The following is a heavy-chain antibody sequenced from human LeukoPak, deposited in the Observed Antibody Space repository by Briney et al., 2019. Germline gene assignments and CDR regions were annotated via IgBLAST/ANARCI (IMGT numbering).Heavy chain of an antibody. Sequence: NPSETLSLTCTVSGGSISSYYWSWIRQPAGKGLEWIGCIYTSGSTNYNPSLKSRVTMSVDTSKNQFSLKLSSVTAADTAVYYCAREVELTAWRQRPGYMDVWGKGTTVTVSS. CDR1: GGSISSYY. CDR3: AREVELTAWRQRPGYMDV. V-gene: IGHV4-4*07. CDR2: IYTSGST. D-gene: IGHD5-18*01. J-gene: IGHJ6*03.